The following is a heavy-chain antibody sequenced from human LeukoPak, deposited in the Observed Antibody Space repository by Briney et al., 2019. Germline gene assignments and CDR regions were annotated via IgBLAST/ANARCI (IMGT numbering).Heavy chain of an antibody. D-gene: IGHD6-19*01. CDR1: GFTFGDYA. Sequence: GGSLRLSCTASGFTFGDYAMSWFRQAPGKGLEWVGFIRSKAYGGTTEYAASVKGRFTISRDDSKSIAYLQMNSLKTEDTAVYYCTRVGRSSGWSAYYYHYGMDVWGQGTTVTVSS. CDR3: TRVGRSSGWSAYYYHYGMDV. CDR2: IRSKAYGGTT. V-gene: IGHV3-49*03. J-gene: IGHJ6*02.